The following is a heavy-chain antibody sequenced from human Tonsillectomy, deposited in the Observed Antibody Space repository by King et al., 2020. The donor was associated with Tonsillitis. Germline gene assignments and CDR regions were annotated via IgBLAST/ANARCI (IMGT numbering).Heavy chain of an antibody. Sequence: VQLVESGAEVKKPGESLKLSCKVSGYIFTSYWIGWVRQMPGKGLEWMGIIYPGDSDTKYSPSLQGQVTISVDKSINTAYLQWSSLKASDTATYFCATSRAGAGTAFDYWGQGTLVIVSS. CDR2: IYPGDSDT. V-gene: IGHV5-51*03. D-gene: IGHD6-13*01. CDR3: ATSRAGAGTAFDY. J-gene: IGHJ4*02. CDR1: GYIFTSYW.